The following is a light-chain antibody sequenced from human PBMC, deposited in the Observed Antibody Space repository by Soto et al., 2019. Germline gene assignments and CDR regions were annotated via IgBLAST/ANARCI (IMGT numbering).Light chain of an antibody. CDR1: SSDVAGYNY. J-gene: IGLJ3*02. CDR2: DVS. CDR3: RSYTSSSALNGV. V-gene: IGLV2-14*03. Sequence: QSALTQPASVSGSPGQSITISCTGTSSDVAGYNYVSWYQHHPGKAPKLMIYDVSNRPSGVSNRFSGSKSGNTASLTISGLQAEDEADYYCRSYTSSSALNGVFGGGTKVTVL.